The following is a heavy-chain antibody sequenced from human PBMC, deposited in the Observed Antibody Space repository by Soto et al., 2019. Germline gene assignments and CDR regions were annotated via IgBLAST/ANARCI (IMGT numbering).Heavy chain of an antibody. V-gene: IGHV3-30*18. J-gene: IGHJ6*02. CDR2: ILYDGTNM. D-gene: IGHD3-3*01. CDR1: GFIFSTYA. Sequence: GGSLRLSCVAAGFIFSTYAMHWVRQAPGKGLEWVAAILYDGTNMYYGDSVKGRFSVSRDKSKNTLYLHMNSLRPEDTAVYYCAKDKSARRSLEWSHYGMDVWGQGTTVTASS. CDR3: AKDKSARRSLEWSHYGMDV.